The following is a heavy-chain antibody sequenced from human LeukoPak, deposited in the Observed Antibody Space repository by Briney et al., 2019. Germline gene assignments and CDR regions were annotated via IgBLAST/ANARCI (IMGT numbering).Heavy chain of an antibody. V-gene: IGHV3-74*03. CDR2: ISGDGTIK. Sequence: GGSLRLSCEPSAFPFSSYLMLWHRQAPGQGLVWVSRISGDGTIKTHADFVRGSFTTSRDNTKKILYLQMDSLRVEDTAIYFCSRSQFDYWGQGVLVTVSS. CDR1: AFPFSSYL. CDR3: SRSQFDY. J-gene: IGHJ4*02.